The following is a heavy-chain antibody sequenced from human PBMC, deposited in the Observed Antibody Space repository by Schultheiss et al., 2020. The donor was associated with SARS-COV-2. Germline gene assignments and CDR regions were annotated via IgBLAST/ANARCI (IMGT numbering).Heavy chain of an antibody. J-gene: IGHJ4*02. V-gene: IGHV4-34*01. CDR2: IYYSGST. CDR3: ARGTEADFDY. Sequence: SETLSLTCAVYGGSFSDYFWSWIRQPPGKGLEWIGYIYYSGSTYYNPSLKSRVTISVDTSKNQFSLQLNSVTPEDTAVYYCARGTEADFDYWGQGILVTVSS. CDR1: GGSFSDYF.